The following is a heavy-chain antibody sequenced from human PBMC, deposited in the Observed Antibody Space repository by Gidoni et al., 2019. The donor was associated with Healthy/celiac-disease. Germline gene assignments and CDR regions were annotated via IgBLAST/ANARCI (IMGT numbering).Heavy chain of an antibody. J-gene: IGHJ4*02. V-gene: IGHV4-34*01. CDR1: GGSFSGYY. Sequence: QVQLQQWGAGLLKPSETLSLTCAVYGGSFSGYYWSWIRQPPGKGLEWIGEINHSGSTNYNPSLKSRVTISVDTSKNQFSLKLSSVTAADTAVYYCARGTGYQWLAWFDYWGQGTLVTVSS. CDR2: INHSGST. D-gene: IGHD6-19*01. CDR3: ARGTGYQWLAWFDY.